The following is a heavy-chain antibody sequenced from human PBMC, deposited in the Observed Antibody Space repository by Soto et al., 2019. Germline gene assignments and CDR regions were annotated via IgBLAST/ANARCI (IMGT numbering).Heavy chain of an antibody. CDR2: IWYDGSNK. Sequence: PGGSLRLSCAASGFTFSSYGMHWVRQAPGKGLEWVAVIWYDGSNKYYADSVKGRFTISRDNSKNTLYLQMNSLRAEDTAVYYCARVSQGYSPYYYYGMDVWGQGTTVTVSS. J-gene: IGHJ6*02. V-gene: IGHV3-33*01. CDR3: ARVSQGYSPYYYYGMDV. CDR1: GFTFSSYG. D-gene: IGHD2-21*01.